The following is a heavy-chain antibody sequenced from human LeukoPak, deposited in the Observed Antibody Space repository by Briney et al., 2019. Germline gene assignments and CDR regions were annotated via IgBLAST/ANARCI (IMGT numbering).Heavy chain of an antibody. CDR3: ARVSGPGMNEYFYL. CDR2: ISGSGGST. D-gene: IGHD3-10*01. CDR1: GFTFSSYA. J-gene: IGHJ1*01. V-gene: IGHV3-23*01. Sequence: PGGSLRLSCAASGFTFSSYAMSWVRQAPGKRLECVSAISGSGGSTYYAVSVKGRFTISRDNSKNTLSLQMNSLRAEDTAVYYCARVSGPGMNEYFYLWGQGTLVTVSS.